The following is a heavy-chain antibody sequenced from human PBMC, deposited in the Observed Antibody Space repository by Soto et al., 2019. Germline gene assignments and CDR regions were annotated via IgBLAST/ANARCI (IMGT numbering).Heavy chain of an antibody. V-gene: IGHV3-48*01. D-gene: IGHD2-2*01. J-gene: IGHJ6*03. Sequence: EVQLVESGGGLVQPGGSLRLSCAASGFTFSSYSMNWVRQAPGKGLEWVSYISSSSSTIYYADSVKGRFTISRDNAKNSLYLQMNSLRAEDTAVYYCARDWGDIVVVGYMDVWGKGTTVTVSS. CDR1: GFTFSSYS. CDR3: ARDWGDIVVVGYMDV. CDR2: ISSSSSTI.